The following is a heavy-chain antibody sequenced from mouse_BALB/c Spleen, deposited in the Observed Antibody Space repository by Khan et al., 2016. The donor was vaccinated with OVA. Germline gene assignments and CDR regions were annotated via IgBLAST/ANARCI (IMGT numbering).Heavy chain of an antibody. Sequence: VQLQESGLGLVAPSQSLSITCTVSGFSLTSYGIHWVRQPPGKGLEWLGIIWAGGSTNYNSALMSRLSISKDNSRSQVFLKMNSLQTDDTAMYFCARNRESDYFDYWGQGTTLTVSS. V-gene: IGHV2-9*02. CDR1: GFSLTSYG. J-gene: IGHJ2*01. CDR2: IWAGGST. CDR3: ARNRESDYFDY.